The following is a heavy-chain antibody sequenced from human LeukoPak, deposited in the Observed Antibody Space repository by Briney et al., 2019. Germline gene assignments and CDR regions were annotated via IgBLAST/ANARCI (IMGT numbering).Heavy chain of an antibody. Sequence: GGSLRLSCAASGFTFSSYGMHWVRQAPGKGLEWVAVISYDGSNKYYADSVKGRFTISRDNSKNTLYLQMNSLRAEDTAVYYCAKDLPTIFGVLHDYWGQGTLVTVSS. V-gene: IGHV3-30*18. D-gene: IGHD3-3*01. CDR2: ISYDGSNK. J-gene: IGHJ4*02. CDR3: AKDLPTIFGVLHDY. CDR1: GFTFSSYG.